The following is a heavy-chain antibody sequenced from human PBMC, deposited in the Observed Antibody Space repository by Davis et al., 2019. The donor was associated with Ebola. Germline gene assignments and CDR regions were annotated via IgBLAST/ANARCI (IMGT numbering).Heavy chain of an antibody. CDR1: GFSFSGFA. D-gene: IGHD3-16*01. V-gene: IGHV3-30*04. CDR2: ISSDGSDL. J-gene: IGHJ5*02. CDR3: ARGFGVGTDWFDP. Sequence: PGGSLRLSCAASGFSFSGFAMNWVRQAPGKGLEWVAVISSDGSDLYYSDSVKGRFTVSRDNSKNTLYLQMNSLRPEDTAVYYCARGFGVGTDWFDPWGRGTRVTVSS.